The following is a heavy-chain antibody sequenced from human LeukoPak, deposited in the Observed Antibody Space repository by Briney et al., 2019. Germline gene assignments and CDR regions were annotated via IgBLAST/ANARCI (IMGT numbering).Heavy chain of an antibody. V-gene: IGHV3-74*01. J-gene: IGHJ4*02. D-gene: IGHD6-19*01. CDR1: GFTFSSYW. CDR3: ARVIYSGWEGELSD. CDR2: INSDGSTT. Sequence: GGSLRLSCAASGFTFSSYWMHWVRQAPGKGLVWVSRINSDGSTTSYADSVMGRFTISRDDAKNTLYLQMNSLRAEDTAVYYCARVIYSGWEGELSDWGQGTLVTVSS.